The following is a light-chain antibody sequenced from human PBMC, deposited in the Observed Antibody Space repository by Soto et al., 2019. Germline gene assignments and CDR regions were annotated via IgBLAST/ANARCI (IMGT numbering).Light chain of an antibody. CDR2: EGS. Sequence: QPVLTQPASVSGSPGQSITISCTGTSSDVGSYNLVSWYQQHPGKAPKLMIYEGSKRPSGVSNRFSGSKSGNTASLTIPGLQAEDEADYYCCSYAGSSTSVVFGGGTKLTVL. CDR3: CSYAGSSTSVV. CDR1: SSDVGSYNL. V-gene: IGLV2-23*01. J-gene: IGLJ2*01.